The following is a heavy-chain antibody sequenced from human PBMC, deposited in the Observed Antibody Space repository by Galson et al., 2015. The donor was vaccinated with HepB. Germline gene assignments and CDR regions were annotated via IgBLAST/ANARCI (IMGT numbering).Heavy chain of an antibody. V-gene: IGHV3-53*01. CDR2: IYSGGST. Sequence: SLRLSCAASGFTVSSNYMSWVRQAPGKGLEWISVIYSGGSTYYADSVKGRFTISRDNSKNTLYLQMNSLRAEDTAVYFCATGRGGWYSPEHYWGQGTLVTVSS. J-gene: IGHJ4*02. CDR3: ATGRGGWYSPEHY. D-gene: IGHD6-19*01. CDR1: GFTVSSNY.